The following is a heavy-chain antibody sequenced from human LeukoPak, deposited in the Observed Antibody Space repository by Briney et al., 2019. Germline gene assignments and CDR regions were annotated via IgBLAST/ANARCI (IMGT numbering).Heavy chain of an antibody. V-gene: IGHV4-39*07. Sequence: SETLSLTCTVSGGSISSSSYYWGWIRQPPGKGLEWIGSIYYSGSTYYNPSLKSRVTISVDTSKNQFSLKLSSVTAADTAVYYCARTLGRYKIIDYWGQGTLVTVSS. J-gene: IGHJ4*02. CDR1: GGSISSSSYY. D-gene: IGHD2-2*02. CDR2: IYYSGST. CDR3: ARTLGRYKIIDY.